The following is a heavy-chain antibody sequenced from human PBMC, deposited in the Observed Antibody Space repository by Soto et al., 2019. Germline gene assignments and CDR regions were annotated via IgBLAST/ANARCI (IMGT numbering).Heavy chain of an antibody. D-gene: IGHD3-22*01. V-gene: IGHV4-39*01. Sequence: LSLTCTVSGVSISSASYFWGWIRQPPGKGLEWIGNVYYSGSTYYKSSLQSRVTISVDTSKNQFSLQLTSVTAADTAVYYCARFFYYHSSGSYPYYFDHWGQGSLVTVSS. CDR3: ARFFYYHSSGSYPYYFDH. J-gene: IGHJ4*02. CDR1: GVSISSASYF. CDR2: VYYSGST.